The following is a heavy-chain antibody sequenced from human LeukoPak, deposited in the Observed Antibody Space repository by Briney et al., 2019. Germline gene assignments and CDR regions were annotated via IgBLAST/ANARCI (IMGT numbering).Heavy chain of an antibody. CDR3: ARVPDYYDSSGYYSGAFDI. J-gene: IGHJ3*02. V-gene: IGHV4-59*08. CDR2: IYYSGST. D-gene: IGHD3-22*01. Sequence: SETLSLTCTVSGGSISSYYWSWIRQPPGKGLEWIGYIYYSGSTNYNPSLKSRVTISVDTSKNQFSLKLSSVTAADTAVYYCARVPDYYDSSGYYSGAFDIWGQGTMVTVSS. CDR1: GGSISSYY.